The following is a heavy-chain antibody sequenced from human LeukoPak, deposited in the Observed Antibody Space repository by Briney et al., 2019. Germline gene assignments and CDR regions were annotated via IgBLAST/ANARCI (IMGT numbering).Heavy chain of an antibody. J-gene: IGHJ5*02. D-gene: IGHD1-26*01. CDR1: GDSVSSNSAA. CDR2: TFYRSKWNN. V-gene: IGHV6-1*01. Sequence: SQTLSLTCAISGDSVSSNSAAWNWLRQSPSSGLEWLGRTFYRSKWNNDYAVSVKGRITINPDTSKNHFYLQLNSVTPEDTAVYYCARSRAFNSGAFDPWGQGSLVTVSS. CDR3: ARSRAFNSGAFDP.